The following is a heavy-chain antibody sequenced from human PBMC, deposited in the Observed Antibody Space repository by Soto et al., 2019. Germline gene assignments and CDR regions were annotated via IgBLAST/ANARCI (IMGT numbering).Heavy chain of an antibody. Sequence: ASVKVSCKVSGYTLSELSMHWVRQTPEQGLEWMGGFDPEDGERIYAEKFQDRVTMTEDTSTDTAYMELRSLRAEDTAVYYCATDLFGGYPAGQSDYWGQGTLVTVSS. CDR1: GYTLSELS. V-gene: IGHV1-24*01. CDR3: ATDLFGGYPAGQSDY. D-gene: IGHD3-22*01. J-gene: IGHJ4*02. CDR2: FDPEDGER.